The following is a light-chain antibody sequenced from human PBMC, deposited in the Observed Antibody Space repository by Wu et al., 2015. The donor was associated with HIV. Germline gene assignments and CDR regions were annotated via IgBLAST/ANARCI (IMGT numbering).Light chain of an antibody. CDR2: GIS. V-gene: IGKV1-5*01. J-gene: IGKJ1*01. Sequence: DIEMTQSPSSLSASVGDRVTITCRASQNIRNFLNWYQQKPGKAPKLLIFGISSLESGVPSRFSGSGSGTEFTLTITGLQPDDFATYHCQQYDSYWTFGQGTKVEIK. CDR3: QQYDSYWT. CDR1: QNIRNF.